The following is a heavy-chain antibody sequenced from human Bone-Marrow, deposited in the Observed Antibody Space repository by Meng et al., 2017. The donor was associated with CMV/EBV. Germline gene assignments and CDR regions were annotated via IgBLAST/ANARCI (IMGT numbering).Heavy chain of an antibody. D-gene: IGHD2-21*01. CDR3: ARRCGGDCWGGMDV. V-gene: IGHV4-39*07. CDR1: AGSISSTTYY. J-gene: IGHJ6*02. Sequence: GSLRLSCSVSAGSISSTTYYWGWIRQPPGKGLEWIGEINHSGSTNYNPSLKSRVTISVDTSKNQFSLKLSSVTAADTAVYYCARRCGGDCWGGMDVWGQGTTVTVSS. CDR2: INHSGST.